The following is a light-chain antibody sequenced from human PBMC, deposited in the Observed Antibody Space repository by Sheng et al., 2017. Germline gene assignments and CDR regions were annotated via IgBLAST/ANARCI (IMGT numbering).Light chain of an antibody. J-gene: IGKJ3*01. CDR2: AAS. Sequence: AIRMTQSPSSFSASTGDRVTITCRASQGISSYLAWYQQKPGKAPKLLIYAASTLQSGVPSRFSGSGSGTDFTLTISCLQSEDFATYYCQQYYSYPRTFGPRDQSGYQT. CDR1: QGISSY. V-gene: IGKV1-8*01. CDR3: QQYYSYPRT.